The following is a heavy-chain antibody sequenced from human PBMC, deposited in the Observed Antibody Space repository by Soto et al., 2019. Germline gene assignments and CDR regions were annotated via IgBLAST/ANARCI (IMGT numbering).Heavy chain of an antibody. CDR3: TRTGWTSPDPITPLDYFYGMDV. D-gene: IGHD2-2*01. V-gene: IGHV3-73*01. CDR1: GFSFEDYD. Sequence: GGSLRLSCVASGFSFEDYDMHWVRQASGKGLEWVGRIRSKANSYATAYAASVKGRFTISRDDSKNTAYLQMNSLKTEDTAVYYCTRTGWTSPDPITPLDYFYGMDVWGQGTTVTVSS. J-gene: IGHJ6*02. CDR2: IRSKANSYAT.